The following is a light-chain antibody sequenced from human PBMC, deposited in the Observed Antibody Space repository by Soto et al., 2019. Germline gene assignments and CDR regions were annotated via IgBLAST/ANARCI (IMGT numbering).Light chain of an antibody. CDR3: MEGTYWPKT. Sequence: DVVLTQSPLSLPVTLGQPASISCRSSQSFVHSDGNTYLHWFQQRPRQSPRRLIYRVSTRDSGVPDRFSGGGSGTDFTLKISRVEAEDVGVYYCMEGTYWPKTFGQGTKLEIK. J-gene: IGKJ2*01. V-gene: IGKV2-30*02. CDR1: QSFVHSDGNTY. CDR2: RVS.